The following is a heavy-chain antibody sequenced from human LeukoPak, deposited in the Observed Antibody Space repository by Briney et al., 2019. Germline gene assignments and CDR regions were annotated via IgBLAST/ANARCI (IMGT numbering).Heavy chain of an antibody. J-gene: IGHJ4*02. V-gene: IGHV1-69*13. D-gene: IGHD2-8*01. CDR3: ARGDTKMVALED. Sequence: ASVKVSCKASGYTFTGYYMHWVRQAPGQGLEWMGRIIPMFGMASYAQRFQGRVTIAADESTNTAYMDLSSLTSEDTAVYFCARGDTKMVALEDWGQGTLVTVSS. CDR2: IIPMFGMA. CDR1: GYTFTGYY.